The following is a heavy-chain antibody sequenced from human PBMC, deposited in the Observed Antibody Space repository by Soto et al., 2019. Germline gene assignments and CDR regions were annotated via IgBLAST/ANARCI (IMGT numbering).Heavy chain of an antibody. CDR2: IKRDESDK. Sequence: EVQLVESGGGLVQPGGSLKLSCAASGFTFSGSAMHWVRQAPGKGLEWVASIKRDESDKFYVDSVRGRFAVSRDNAKNSLYLQMNNLRAEDTAVYFCARGSSTSPNWFDSWGQGTPVTVSS. CDR3: ARGSSTSPNWFDS. D-gene: IGHD6-6*01. CDR1: GFTFSGSA. V-gene: IGHV3-7*03. J-gene: IGHJ5*01.